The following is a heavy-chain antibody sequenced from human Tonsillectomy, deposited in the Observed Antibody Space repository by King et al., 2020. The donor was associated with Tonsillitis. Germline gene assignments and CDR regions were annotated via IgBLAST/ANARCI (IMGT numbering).Heavy chain of an antibody. CDR3: ASGLCCESSPYFPYFYGMDV. CDR1: GGTFSSYA. CDR2: IIPILGIT. Sequence: VQLVESGAEVKKPGASVKVSCKASGGTFSSYAISWVRQAPGQGLEWMGRIIPILGITNYAQKFQGRVTITADKSTTTAYMELSSLRPEDTAVYYCASGLCCESSPYFPYFYGMDVWGQGTPVTVSS. V-gene: IGHV1-69*09. D-gene: IGHD3-22*01. J-gene: IGHJ6*02.